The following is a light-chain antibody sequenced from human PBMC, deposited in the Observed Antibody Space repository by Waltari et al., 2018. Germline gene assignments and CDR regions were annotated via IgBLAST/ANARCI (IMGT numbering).Light chain of an antibody. CDR2: TST. V-gene: IGLV1-40*01. CDR3: HCYDSSLSASV. Sequence: QSVLTQPPSVSGAPGQRVTISCTGSNSTIGAGYDVHWYQQRQGRAPKRLVYTSTDRPSGVPGRFSDSKSGRSASLAITGLQAEDEATYYCHCYDSSLSASVFGGGTKVTVL. CDR1: NSTIGAGYD. J-gene: IGLJ3*02.